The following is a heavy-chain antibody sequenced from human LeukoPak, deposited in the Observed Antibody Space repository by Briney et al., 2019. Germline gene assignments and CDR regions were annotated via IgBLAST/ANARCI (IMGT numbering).Heavy chain of an antibody. CDR1: GGSFSGYY. D-gene: IGHD6-13*01. V-gene: IGHV4-34*01. CDR2: INYSGST. Sequence: SETLSLTCAVYGGSFSGYYWSWIRQPPGKGLEWIAEINYSGSTNYNLPLKSRVTISVDTSNNQFSLNLSSVTAADTALYYCARRTGFNSSWYSYWGQGTLVTVSS. CDR3: ARRTGFNSSWYSY. J-gene: IGHJ4*02.